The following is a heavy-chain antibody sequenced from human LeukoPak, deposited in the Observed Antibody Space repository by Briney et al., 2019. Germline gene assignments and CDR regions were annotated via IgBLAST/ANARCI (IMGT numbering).Heavy chain of an antibody. D-gene: IGHD3-10*01. CDR2: ISAYNGNT. Sequence: GASVKVSCKASGYTFTSYDINWVRQAPGQGLEWMGWISAYNGNTNYAQKLQGRVTMTTDTSTSTAYMELRSLRSDDTAVYYCARVNVWFGELSMFDYWGQGTLVTVSS. J-gene: IGHJ4*02. V-gene: IGHV1-18*01. CDR3: ARVNVWFGELSMFDY. CDR1: GYTFTSYD.